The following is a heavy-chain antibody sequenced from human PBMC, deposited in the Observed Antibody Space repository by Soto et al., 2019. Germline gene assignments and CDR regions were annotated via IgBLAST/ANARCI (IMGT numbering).Heavy chain of an antibody. D-gene: IGHD1-1*01. J-gene: IGHJ5*02. CDR2: IYATGTT. Sequence: SETLSLTCTVSGASISSFYWSWIRKSAGKGLEWIGRIYATGTTDYNPSLKSRVMMSVDTSKKQFSLKLRSVTAADTAVYYCVRDGTKTLRDWFDPWGQGISVTVSS. V-gene: IGHV4-4*07. CDR1: GASISSFY. CDR3: VRDGTKTLRDWFDP.